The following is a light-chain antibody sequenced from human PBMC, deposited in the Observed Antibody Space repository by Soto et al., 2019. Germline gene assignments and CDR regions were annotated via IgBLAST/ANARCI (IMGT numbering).Light chain of an antibody. CDR2: RNN. J-gene: IGLJ2*01. V-gene: IGLV1-47*01. CDR1: SSNIGSNY. Sequence: QSVLTQPPSASGTPGQRVTISCSGSSSNIGSNYVYWYQQLLGTAPKLLIYRNNQRPSGVPDRFSGSKSGTSASLAISGLRSEDEADYYCAAWDDSLSGPVVFGGGTKLTVL. CDR3: AAWDDSLSGPVV.